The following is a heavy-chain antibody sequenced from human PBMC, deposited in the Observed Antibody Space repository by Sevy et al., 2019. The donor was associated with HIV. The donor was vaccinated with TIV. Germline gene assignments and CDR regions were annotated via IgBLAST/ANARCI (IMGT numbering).Heavy chain of an antibody. D-gene: IGHD6-13*01. J-gene: IGHJ4*01. V-gene: IGHV3-30-3*01. CDR3: ARDGGYSIKWYPLY. Sequence: GGSLRLSCAASGFAFSSHAMHWVRQAPGKGLEWVGVISYEGTGTFYAASVEGGFTISRDNSKNMLSLQINSLRPEDTAVYYCARDGGYSIKWYPLYWGQGTLVTVSS. CDR2: ISYEGTGT. CDR1: GFAFSSHA.